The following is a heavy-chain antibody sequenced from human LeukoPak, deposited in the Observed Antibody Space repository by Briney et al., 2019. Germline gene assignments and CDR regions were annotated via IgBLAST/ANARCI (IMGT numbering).Heavy chain of an antibody. V-gene: IGHV3-23*01. J-gene: IGHJ4*02. CDR2: ISGSGGNT. Sequence: GGSLRLSCATSGFTFSSYAMSWVRQAPGKGLEWVSSISGSGGNTYYADSVKGRFTISRDNSKNTLYLQMNSLIPEDTAVYYCARAVPSRQAIDYWGQGTLVTVSS. CDR3: ARAVPSRQAIDY. CDR1: GFTFSSYA.